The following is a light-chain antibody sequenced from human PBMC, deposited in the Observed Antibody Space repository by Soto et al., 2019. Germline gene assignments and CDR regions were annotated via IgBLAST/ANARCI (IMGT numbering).Light chain of an antibody. Sequence: IQMDQCPSTLSASVGDRVTITCRARQSMSRWLAWYQQKQGKAPKLLIYDASSLESGVPSRFSGSGSGTEFTLTISSLQPDDFATYYCQQYNSYEWTFGQGTKV. CDR2: DAS. J-gene: IGKJ1*01. CDR3: QQYNSYEWT. V-gene: IGKV1-5*01. CDR1: QSMSRW.